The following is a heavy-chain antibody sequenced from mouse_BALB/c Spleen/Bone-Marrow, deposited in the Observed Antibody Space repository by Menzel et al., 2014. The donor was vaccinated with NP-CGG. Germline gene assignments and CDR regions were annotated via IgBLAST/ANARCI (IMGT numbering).Heavy chain of an antibody. D-gene: IGHD1-1*02. CDR2: INSDGGST. J-gene: IGHJ4*01. Sequence: VQLKDSGGGLVQPGESLKLSCESNEYEFPSXDXSWVXKTPXXRLELVAAINSDGGSTYYPDTMERRFIISRDNSKKTLYLQVSSLRSEDTALYYCARHGNYYAMDYWGQGTSATVSS. CDR1: EYEFPSXD. V-gene: IGHV5-2*01. CDR3: ARHGNYYAMDY.